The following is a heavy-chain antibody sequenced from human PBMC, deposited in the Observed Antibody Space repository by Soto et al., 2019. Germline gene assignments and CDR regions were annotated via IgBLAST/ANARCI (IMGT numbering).Heavy chain of an antibody. CDR3: ARVYSGSYSDS. V-gene: IGHV4-4*02. J-gene: IGHJ4*02. Sequence: QVQLQESVPGLVKPSGTLSLTCAVSGGSMRSNNRWSWVRQPPGKGLEWIGEIFHSGSTNYNPSLKTRVTISVDKSKNQFSLKLSSVTAADTAVYYCARVYSGSYSDSWGQGTLVTVSS. CDR1: GGSMRSNNR. D-gene: IGHD1-26*01. CDR2: IFHSGST.